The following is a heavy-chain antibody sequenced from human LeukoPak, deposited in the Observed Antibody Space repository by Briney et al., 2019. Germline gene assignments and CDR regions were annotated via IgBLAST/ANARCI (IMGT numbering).Heavy chain of an antibody. Sequence: PSETLSLTCTVSGGFISTYYWSWIRQPPGKGLQWIGYIYSSGSTNYNPSLMSRVTISVDTSKNQFSLKLSSVTAADTAVYYCARMVTATAGAFDIWGQGTMVTVSS. CDR2: IYSSGST. D-gene: IGHD2-21*02. V-gene: IGHV4-59*01. CDR1: GGFISTYY. J-gene: IGHJ3*02. CDR3: ARMVTATAGAFDI.